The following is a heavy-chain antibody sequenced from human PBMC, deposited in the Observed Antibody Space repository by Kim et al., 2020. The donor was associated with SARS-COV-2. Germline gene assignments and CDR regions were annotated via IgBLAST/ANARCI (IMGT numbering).Heavy chain of an antibody. CDR1: GFTFSSYW. D-gene: IGHD4-17*01. Sequence: GGSLRLSCAASGFTFSSYWMSWVRQAPGKGLEWVANIKQDGSEKYYVDSVKGRFTISRDNAKNSLYLQMNSLRAEDTAVYYCARDPDYGDYGEGVDPWGQGTLVTVSS. J-gene: IGHJ5*02. CDR3: ARDPDYGDYGEGVDP. CDR2: IKQDGSEK. V-gene: IGHV3-7*03.